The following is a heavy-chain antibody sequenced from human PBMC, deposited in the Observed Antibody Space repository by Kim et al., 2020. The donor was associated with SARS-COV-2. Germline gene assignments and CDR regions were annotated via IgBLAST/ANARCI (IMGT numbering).Heavy chain of an antibody. Sequence: ASVKVSCKASGYTLTGYYMHWVRQAPGQGLEWMGWINPNSGGTNYAQKFQGRVTMTRDTSISTAYMELSRLRSDDTAVYYCASYGYCSSTSCYTERAAALYYYYGMDVWGQGTTVTVSS. CDR3: ASYGYCSSTSCYTERAAALYYYYGMDV. D-gene: IGHD2-2*02. CDR2: INPNSGGT. CDR1: GYTLTGYY. V-gene: IGHV1-2*02. J-gene: IGHJ6*02.